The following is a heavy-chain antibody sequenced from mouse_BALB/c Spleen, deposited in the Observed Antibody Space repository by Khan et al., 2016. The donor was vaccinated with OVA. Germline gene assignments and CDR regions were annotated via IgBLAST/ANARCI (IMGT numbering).Heavy chain of an antibody. CDR3: ARWFTY. Sequence: EVQLQESGPGLVKPSQSLSLTCTVTGYSITSDYAWNWIRQFPGNKLEWMGYISYSGSTTYNPSLKSRISITRDTSKNQSFLQLNSVTTEDTATNYCARWFTYWGQGTLVTVSA. CDR1: GYSITSDYA. V-gene: IGHV3-2*02. J-gene: IGHJ3*01. CDR2: ISYSGST.